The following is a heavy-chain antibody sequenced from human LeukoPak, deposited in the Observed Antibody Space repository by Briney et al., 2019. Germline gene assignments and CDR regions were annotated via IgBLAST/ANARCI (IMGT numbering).Heavy chain of an antibody. CDR2: ICGGGGRQ. J-gene: IGHJ4*02. CDR1: GCTFSSYA. D-gene: IGHD1-26*01. Sequence: GGSLRLSCAGSGCTFSSYARNWVRQAPGKGLEGVSAICGGGGRQYYADSVKGGFTISRESSKKKLYLQMNSLRAEDTAVYYCGKATDRTSGSFFWGQGTLVTVSS. CDR3: GKATDRTSGSFF. V-gene: IGHV3-23*01.